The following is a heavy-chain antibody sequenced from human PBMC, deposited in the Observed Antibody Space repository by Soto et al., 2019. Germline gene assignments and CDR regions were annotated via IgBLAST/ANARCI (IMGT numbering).Heavy chain of an antibody. CDR1: GFTFSSYG. CDR2: IWYDGSNK. Sequence: GGSLRLSCAASGFTFSSYGMHWVRQAPGKGLEWVAVIWYDGSNKYYADSVKGRFTISRDNSKKTLYLQMNSLRAEDTAVYYCAREDSLAAAGTSPANYYYYYYMDVWGKGTTVTVSS. J-gene: IGHJ6*03. V-gene: IGHV3-33*01. CDR3: AREDSLAAAGTSPANYYYYYYMDV. D-gene: IGHD6-13*01.